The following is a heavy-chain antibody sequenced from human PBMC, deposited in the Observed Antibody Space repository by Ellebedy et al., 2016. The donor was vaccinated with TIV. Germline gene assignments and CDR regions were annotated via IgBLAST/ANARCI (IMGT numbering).Heavy chain of an antibody. V-gene: IGHV3-53*01. Sequence: GESLKISCAASGFAVSSNYMTWVRQAPGRGLEWVSLIYSDGNTNYADSVRGRFTISRDRSKNTLYLQLNSLRAEDTAIYYCAKTVGGTNIILDYWGLGTQVIVSS. CDR2: IYSDGNT. D-gene: IGHD4-23*01. CDR3: AKTVGGTNIILDY. CDR1: GFAVSSNY. J-gene: IGHJ4*02.